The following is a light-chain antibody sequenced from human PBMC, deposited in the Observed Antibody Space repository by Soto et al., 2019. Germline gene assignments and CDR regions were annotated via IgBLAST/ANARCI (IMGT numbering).Light chain of an antibody. Sequence: ENVLTQSPGTLSLSPGESATLSCRASQDVFSNFFAWYQQKPGQAPRLLIHGTSNRATGIPDRFSGSGSGTDFTLTISRLEPEDFAVYYCQQYGSSPFTFGPGTKVDIK. CDR3: QQYGSSPFT. CDR1: QDVFSNF. V-gene: IGKV3-20*01. J-gene: IGKJ3*01. CDR2: GTS.